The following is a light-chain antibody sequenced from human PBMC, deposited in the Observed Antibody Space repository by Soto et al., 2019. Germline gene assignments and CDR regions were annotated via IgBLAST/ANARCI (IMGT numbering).Light chain of an antibody. CDR3: QQYEGPLTWT. J-gene: IGKJ1*01. CDR2: GAS. Sequence: VLTQSPGTLSLSPGERGTLSCRASQSVGSNYLAWYQHKPGQAPRLLIYGASSRAPSIPDRFSGGGSWAAFTLPIIRLEPADFSVYYCQQYEGPLTWTFGQGTKVDIK. CDR1: QSVGSNY. V-gene: IGKV3-20*01.